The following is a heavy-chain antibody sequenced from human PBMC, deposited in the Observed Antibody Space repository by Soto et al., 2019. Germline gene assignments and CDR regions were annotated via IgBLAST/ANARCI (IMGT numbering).Heavy chain of an antibody. CDR2: IDPSDSYT. V-gene: IGHV5-10-1*01. J-gene: IGHJ6*02. Sequence: GASLKISCKGPGYSFTSYWINWVRQMPGKGPEWVGRIDPSDSYTNYSPSFQGHVTISADKSISTAYLQWSSLKASDTAMYYCARHGGYCSGGSCYPSYYYGMDVWGQGTTVTVLL. D-gene: IGHD2-15*01. CDR3: ARHGGYCSGGSCYPSYYYGMDV. CDR1: GYSFTSYW.